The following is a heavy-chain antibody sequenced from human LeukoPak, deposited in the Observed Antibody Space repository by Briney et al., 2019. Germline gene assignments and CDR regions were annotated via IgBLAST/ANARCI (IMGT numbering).Heavy chain of an antibody. D-gene: IGHD2-2*02. J-gene: IGHJ6*03. CDR3: ARYSVVVVPAAITSNYYYYNYMDV. V-gene: IGHV4-30-4*08. CDR1: GGSISSGDYY. CDR2: IYYSGST. Sequence: PSQTLSLTCTVSGGSISSGDYYWSWIRQPPGKGLEWIGYIYYSGSTYYNPSLKSRVTISVDTSKNQFSLKLSSVTAADTAVYYCARYSVVVVPAAITSNYYYYNYMDVWGKGTTVTVSS.